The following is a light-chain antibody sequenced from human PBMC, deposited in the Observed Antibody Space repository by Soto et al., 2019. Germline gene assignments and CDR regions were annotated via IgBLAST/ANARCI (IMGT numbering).Light chain of an antibody. CDR2: DAS. J-gene: IGKJ3*01. CDR3: QQYNSYSFT. CDR1: QSISSW. Sequence: DIQMTQSPSTLSASVGDRATITCRASQSISSWLAWYQQKPGKAPKLLIYDASSLESGVPSRFSGSGSGTEFTLTISSLQPDDFATYYCQQYNSYSFTFGPGTKVDIK. V-gene: IGKV1-5*01.